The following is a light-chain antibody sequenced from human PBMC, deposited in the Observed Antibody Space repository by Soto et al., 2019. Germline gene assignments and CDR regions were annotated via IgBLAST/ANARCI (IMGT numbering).Light chain of an antibody. CDR2: KAS. CDR3: QQYNSYSSWT. V-gene: IGKV1-5*03. Sequence: DIQMTQSPSTLSASVGDRVTITCRASQSIGTWLAWYHQKPGKAPKLLIYKASNLESGVPSRFSGSGSGTEFSPTISSLQPDDFATYYCQQYNSYSSWTFGQGTKVEIK. CDR1: QSIGTW. J-gene: IGKJ1*01.